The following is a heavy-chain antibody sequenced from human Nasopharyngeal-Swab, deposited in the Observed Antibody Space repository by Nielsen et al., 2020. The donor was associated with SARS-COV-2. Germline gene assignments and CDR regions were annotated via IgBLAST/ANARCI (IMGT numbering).Heavy chain of an antibody. CDR2: IYYSGST. Sequence: SETLSLTCTVSGGSISSSSYYWGWIRKPPGKGLEWIGSIYYSGSTYYNPSLKSRVTQSVDTSKNQFSLKLSSVTAADTALYYCARKRDIVVVPAAIPPPLFDYWGQGTLVTVSS. V-gene: IGHV4-39*01. D-gene: IGHD2-2*02. CDR1: GGSISSSSYY. J-gene: IGHJ4*02. CDR3: ARKRDIVVVPAAIPPPLFDY.